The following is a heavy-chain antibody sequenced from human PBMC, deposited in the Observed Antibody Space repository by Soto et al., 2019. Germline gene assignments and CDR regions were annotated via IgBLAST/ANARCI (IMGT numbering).Heavy chain of an antibody. CDR2: IIPFFGTI. CDR1: GGTFSTFG. Sequence: QVQLVQSGAEVKKPGSSVKVSCKASGGTFSTFGITWVRQASGQGLEWMGGIIPFFGTINYAQKFQGRVTITPDESTKTAYLELSRLTSEDTAVYYCASRERVDAFDVWGKGTMVTVSS. D-gene: IGHD1-26*01. CDR3: ASRERVDAFDV. V-gene: IGHV1-69*01. J-gene: IGHJ3*01.